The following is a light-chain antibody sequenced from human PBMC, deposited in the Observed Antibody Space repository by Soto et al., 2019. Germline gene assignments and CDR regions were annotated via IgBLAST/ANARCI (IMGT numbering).Light chain of an antibody. Sequence: EIVMTQSPATLSVSPGERATLSCRASQTLGNKLAWYQQKPGQAPRLLIYGASTRATGIPARFSGSGSGTEFTLTINILQSEDFAIYYCQQHNAWPLTFGPGTKVDLK. V-gene: IGKV3D-15*01. CDR3: QQHNAWPLT. J-gene: IGKJ3*01. CDR1: QTLGNK. CDR2: GAS.